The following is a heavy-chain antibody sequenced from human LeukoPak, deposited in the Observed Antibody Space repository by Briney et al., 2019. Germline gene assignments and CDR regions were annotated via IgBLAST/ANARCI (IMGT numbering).Heavy chain of an antibody. Sequence: LSGGSLRLSCAASGFTFSSYAMSWVRQAPGKGLEWVSAISGSGGSTYYADSVKGRFTISRDNSKNTLYLQMNSLRAEDTAVYYCARGGEYYYDSIHFDYWGQGTLVTVSS. J-gene: IGHJ4*02. CDR2: ISGSGGST. CDR3: ARGGEYYYDSIHFDY. D-gene: IGHD3-22*01. CDR1: GFTFSSYA. V-gene: IGHV3-23*01.